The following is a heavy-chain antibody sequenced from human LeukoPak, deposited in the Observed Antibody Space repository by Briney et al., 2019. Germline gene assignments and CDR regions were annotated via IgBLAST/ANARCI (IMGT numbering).Heavy chain of an antibody. CDR2: ISGSGGST. D-gene: IGHD5-18*01. V-gene: IGHV3-23*01. CDR1: GFTFSSYA. Sequence: GGSLRLSCAASGFTFSSYAMSWVHQAPGKGLEWVSAISGSGGSTYYADSVKGRFTISRDNSKNTLYLQMNSLRAEDTAVYYCAKGPRYSYGYGYWGQGTLVTVSS. CDR3: AKGPRYSYGYGY. J-gene: IGHJ4*02.